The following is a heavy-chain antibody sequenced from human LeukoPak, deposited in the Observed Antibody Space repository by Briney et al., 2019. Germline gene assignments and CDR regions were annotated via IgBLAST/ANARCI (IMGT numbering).Heavy chain of an antibody. CDR1: GYSFTSYW. D-gene: IGHD3-10*01. CDR3: ARGGYYGSGSYYSFDY. J-gene: IGHJ4*02. V-gene: IGHV5-51*01. Sequence: GESLKISSKGSGYSFTSYWIGWVRQMPGKGLEWMGIIYPGDSDTKYSPSFQGQVTISADKSINTAYLQRSSLKASDTAMYYCARGGYYGSGSYYSFDYWGQGTLVTVSS. CDR2: IYPGDSDT.